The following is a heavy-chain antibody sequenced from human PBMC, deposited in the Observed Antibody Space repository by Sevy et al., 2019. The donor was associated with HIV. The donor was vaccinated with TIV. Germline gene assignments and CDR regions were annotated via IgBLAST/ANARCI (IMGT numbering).Heavy chain of an antibody. CDR2: IYYSGST. CDR3: ARLQVVAAARIYYFDF. V-gene: IGHV4-61*01. D-gene: IGHD2-2*01. Sequence: SETLSLTCTVSGGSVSSGSYYWSWIRQPPGKGLEWIGHIYYSGSTNYNPSLKSRVTISVDTSKNQFSLKLSSVTAADTAVYYCARLQVVAAARIYYFDFWGQGTLVTVSS. J-gene: IGHJ4*02. CDR1: GGSVSSGSYY.